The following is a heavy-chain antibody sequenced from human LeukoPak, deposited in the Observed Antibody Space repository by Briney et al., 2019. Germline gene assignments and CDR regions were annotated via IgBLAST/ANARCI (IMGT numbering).Heavy chain of an antibody. CDR3: ARARTKWELLDY. Sequence: ASVKVSCEASGYTFTSYYMHWARQASRQALEWMGIINPSGGSTSYAQKFQGRVTMTRDTSTSTVYMELSSLRSEDTAVYYCARARTKWELLDYWGQGNLVTVSS. CDR2: INPSGGST. J-gene: IGHJ4*02. CDR1: GYTFTSYY. D-gene: IGHD1-26*01. V-gene: IGHV1-46*01.